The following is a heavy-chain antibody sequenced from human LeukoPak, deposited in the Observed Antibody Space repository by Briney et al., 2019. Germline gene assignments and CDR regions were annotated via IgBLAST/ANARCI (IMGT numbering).Heavy chain of an antibody. J-gene: IGHJ4*02. D-gene: IGHD3-16*02. CDR3: AREAPRDYVWGSYRYIYYFDY. Sequence: GSLRLSCAASGFTFSSYWMSWVRQPPGKGLEWIGEINHSGSTNYNPSLKSRVTISVDTSKNQFSLKLSSVTAADTAVYYCAREAPRDYVWGSYRYIYYFDYWGQGTLVTVSS. CDR1: GFTFSSYW. V-gene: IGHV4-34*01. CDR2: INHSGST.